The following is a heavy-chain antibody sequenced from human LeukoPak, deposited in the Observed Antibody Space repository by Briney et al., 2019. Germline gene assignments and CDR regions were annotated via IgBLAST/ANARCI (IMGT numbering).Heavy chain of an antibody. Sequence: PSQTLSLTCAVSGGSISSGGYSLSWNRQPPGKGLEWIGYIYHSGTTYYNPSLQSRVTISVDRSKNQFSLKLSSVTAADTAVFYCARGGNSIEFDYWGQGTLVTVSS. D-gene: IGHD4-23*01. V-gene: IGHV4-30-2*01. CDR1: GGSISSGGYS. CDR3: ARGGNSIEFDY. CDR2: IYHSGTT. J-gene: IGHJ4*02.